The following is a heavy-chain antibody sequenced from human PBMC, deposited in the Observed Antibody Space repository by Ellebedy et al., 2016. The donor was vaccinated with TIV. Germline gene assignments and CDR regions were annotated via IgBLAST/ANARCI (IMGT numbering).Heavy chain of an antibody. CDR1: GFTVSSNY. J-gene: IGHJ4*02. D-gene: IGHD2-15*01. V-gene: IGHV3-53*01. CDR2: IYSGGTT. Sequence: GESLKISCAASGFTVSSNYMTWVRQAPGKGLEWVSVIYSGGTTHYADSVKGRFTISRDNAKNSLYLQMNSLTVEDTAVYYCAREGLAYWGQGTLVTVSS. CDR3: AREGLAY.